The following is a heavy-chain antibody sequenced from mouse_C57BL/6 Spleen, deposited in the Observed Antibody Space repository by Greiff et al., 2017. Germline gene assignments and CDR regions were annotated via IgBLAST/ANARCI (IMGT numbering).Heavy chain of an antibody. J-gene: IGHJ1*03. CDR1: GYTFTSYW. CDR2: IYPSDSET. D-gene: IGHD2-4*01. V-gene: IGHV1-61*01. CDR3: ARSGYDYDGYFDV. Sequence: VQLQQPGAELVRPGSSVKLSCKASGYTFTSYWMDWVKQRPGQGLEWIGNIYPSDSETHYNQKFKDKATLTVDKSSSTAYMQLSSLTSEDSAVYYCARSGYDYDGYFDVWGTGTTVTVSS.